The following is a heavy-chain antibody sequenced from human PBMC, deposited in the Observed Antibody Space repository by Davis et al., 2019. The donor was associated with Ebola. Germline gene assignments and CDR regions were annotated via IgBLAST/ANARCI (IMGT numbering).Heavy chain of an antibody. Sequence: PGGSLRLSCAASGFTFSYYGMHWVRQAPGKGLEWVAVISDDGNKKYYIDSVKGRFTISRDSSKNTLYLQMNSLRVEDTGVYYCAKDRGVGARDGYYYGMDVWGQGTTVTVSS. V-gene: IGHV3-30*18. J-gene: IGHJ6*02. CDR1: GFTFSYYG. D-gene: IGHD2-15*01. CDR2: ISDDGNKK. CDR3: AKDRGVGARDGYYYGMDV.